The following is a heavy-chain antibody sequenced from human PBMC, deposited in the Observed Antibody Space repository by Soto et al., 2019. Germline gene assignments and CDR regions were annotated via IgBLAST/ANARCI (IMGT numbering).Heavy chain of an antibody. CDR2: IYHSGST. V-gene: IGHV4-4*02. Sequence: SETLSLTCAVSGGSISSTNWWRWVRQPPGKGLEWIGEIYHSGSTNYNPSLKSRVAISVDKSKNQFSLKLDSVTAADTAVYYCARATHTNYVDYWGQGTLDTVSS. CDR1: GGSISSTNW. CDR3: ARATHTNYVDY. J-gene: IGHJ4*02. D-gene: IGHD4-4*01.